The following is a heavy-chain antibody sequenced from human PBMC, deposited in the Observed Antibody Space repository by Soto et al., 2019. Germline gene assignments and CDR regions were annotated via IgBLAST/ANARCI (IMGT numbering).Heavy chain of an antibody. CDR3: APSIPLYGDYVGGFDY. CDR1: GFSLSTSGVG. V-gene: IGHV2-5*02. Sequence: QITLKESGPTLVKPTQTLTLTCTFFGFSLSTSGVGVGWIRQPPGKALEWLALIYWDDDKRYSPSLKSRLTSTKDTSKNQVVLTMTNMDPVDTATYYCAPSIPLYGDYVGGFDYWGQGTLVTVSS. J-gene: IGHJ4*02. D-gene: IGHD4-17*01. CDR2: IYWDDDK.